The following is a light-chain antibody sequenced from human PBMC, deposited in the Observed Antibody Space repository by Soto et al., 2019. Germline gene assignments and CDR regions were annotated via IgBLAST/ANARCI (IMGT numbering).Light chain of an antibody. CDR2: DVS. CDR3: CSYAGSYTFV. Sequence: QSALTQPRSVSGSPGQSVTISCTGTSSDVGGYNHVSWYQQHPGKVPKFMIYDVSKRPSGVPDRFSGSKSGNTASLTISGLQAEDEADHYCCSYAGSYTFVFGTGTKVTVL. J-gene: IGLJ1*01. V-gene: IGLV2-11*01. CDR1: SSDVGGYNH.